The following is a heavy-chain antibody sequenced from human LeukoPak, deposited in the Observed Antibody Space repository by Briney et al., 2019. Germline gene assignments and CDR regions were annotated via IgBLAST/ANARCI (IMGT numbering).Heavy chain of an antibody. D-gene: IGHD3-22*01. J-gene: IGHJ5*02. CDR3: ARDRSSYYDSSGGNWFDP. Sequence: GGSLRLSCAASGFTFSSYWMHWVRQAPGKGLVWVSRINSDGSSTSYADSVKGRFTISRDNAKNTLYLQMNSLRAEDTAVYYCARDRSSYYDSSGGNWFDPWGQGTLVTVSS. CDR1: GFTFSSYW. V-gene: IGHV3-74*01. CDR2: INSDGSST.